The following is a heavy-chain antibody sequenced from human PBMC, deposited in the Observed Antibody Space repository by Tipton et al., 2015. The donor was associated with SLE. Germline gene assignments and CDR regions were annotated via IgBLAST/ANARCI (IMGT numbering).Heavy chain of an antibody. Sequence: LRLSCTVSGGSISSSSYYWGWIRQPPGKGLEWIGYFYYSGSTNYNPSLKSRITISVDTSKNQFSLKLSSVTAADTAVYYCARVLAGAFDFWGQGTMVTVSS. CDR2: FYYSGST. CDR3: ARVLAGAFDF. D-gene: IGHD6-19*01. CDR1: GGSISSSSYY. V-gene: IGHV4-61*05. J-gene: IGHJ3*01.